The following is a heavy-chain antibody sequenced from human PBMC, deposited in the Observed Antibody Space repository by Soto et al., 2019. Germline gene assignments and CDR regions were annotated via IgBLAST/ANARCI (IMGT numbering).Heavy chain of an antibody. CDR3: ARDLGLGNWNYVIFDP. CDR2: IIPIFGTA. J-gene: IGHJ5*02. CDR1: GGTFSSYA. V-gene: IGHV1-69*12. D-gene: IGHD1-7*01. Sequence: QVQLVQSGAEVKNPGSSVKVSCKAAGGTFSSYAISWVRQAPGQGLEWMGGIIPIFGTANYAQKFQGRVTMTADESTGTAYLELSSLRSEDTAVYYCARDLGLGNWNYVIFDPWGQGTLVTVFS.